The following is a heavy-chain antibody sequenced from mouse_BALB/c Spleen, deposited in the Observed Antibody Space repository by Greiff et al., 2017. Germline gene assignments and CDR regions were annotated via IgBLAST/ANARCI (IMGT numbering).Heavy chain of an antibody. D-gene: IGHD1-1*01. CDR1: GFTFSSYT. CDR2: ISSGGSYT. Sequence: DVMLVESGGGLVKPGGSLKLSCAASGFTFSSYTMSWVRQTPEKRLEWVATISSGGSYTYYPDSVKGRFTISRDNAKNTLYLQMSSLKSEDTAMYYCTRDRYYGSSYVHFDVWGAGTTVTVSS. J-gene: IGHJ1*01. V-gene: IGHV5-6-4*01. CDR3: TRDRYYGSSYVHFDV.